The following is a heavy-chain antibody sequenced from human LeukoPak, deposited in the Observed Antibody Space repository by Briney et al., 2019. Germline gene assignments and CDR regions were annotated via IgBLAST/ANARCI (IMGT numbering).Heavy chain of an antibody. CDR2: IKQDGSEK. Sequence: GGSLRLSCAGSGFMFTRYWMSWVRQTPGKGLEWVANIKQDGSEKYYVDSVKGRFTISRDNAKNSLYLQMNSLRVEDTAIYYWARDPPSDPRGPGGR. J-gene: IGHJ2*01. CDR3: ARDPPSDPRGP. D-gene: IGHD3-10*01. V-gene: IGHV3-7*01. CDR1: GFMFTRYW.